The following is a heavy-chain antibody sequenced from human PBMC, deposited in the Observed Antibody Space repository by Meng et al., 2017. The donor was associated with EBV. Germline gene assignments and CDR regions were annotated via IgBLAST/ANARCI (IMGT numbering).Heavy chain of an antibody. J-gene: IGHJ5*02. CDR2: VYYSGNS. CDR3: ARVSFYDYWSGYSFNWFDP. CDR1: GDSISSRSYY. D-gene: IGHD3-3*01. V-gene: IGHV4-39*01. Sequence: QLQLYQSGPGLVKPSEXLSLTCTVAGDSISSRSYYWGWIRQSPGKGLEWIGNVYYSGNSYYNPSLKSRVTISVDTSKNQFYLKLISVTAADTAVYFCARVSFYDYWSGYSFNWFDPWGQGTLVTVPS.